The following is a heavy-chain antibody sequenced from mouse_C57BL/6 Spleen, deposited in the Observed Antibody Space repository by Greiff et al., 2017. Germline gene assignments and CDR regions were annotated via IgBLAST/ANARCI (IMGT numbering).Heavy chain of an antibody. J-gene: IGHJ4*01. CDR2: IYPGDGDT. CDR3: ARSWLRRYYYAMDY. D-gene: IGHD2-2*01. V-gene: IGHV1-80*01. Sequence: VQLVESGAELVKPGASVKISCKASGYAFSSYWMNWVKQRPGKGLEWIGQIYPGDGDTNYNGKFKGKATLTADKSSSTAYMQLSSLTSEDSAVYFCARSWLRRYYYAMDYWGQGTSVTVSS. CDR1: GYAFSSYW.